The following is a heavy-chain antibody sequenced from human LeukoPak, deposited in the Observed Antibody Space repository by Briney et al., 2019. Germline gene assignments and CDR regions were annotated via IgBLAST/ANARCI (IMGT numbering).Heavy chain of an antibody. J-gene: IGHJ4*02. CDR2: ISAYNGNT. CDR3: ARVKENVHYYDSSGYHRGPLDY. V-gene: IGHV1-18*01. D-gene: IGHD3-22*01. Sequence: HGASVKVSCKASGYTFTSYGISWVRQAPGQGLEWMGWISAYNGNTNYAQKLQGRVTMTTDTSTSTAYMELRSLRSDDTAVYYCARVKENVHYYDSSGYHRGPLDYWGQGTLVTVSS. CDR1: GYTFTSYG.